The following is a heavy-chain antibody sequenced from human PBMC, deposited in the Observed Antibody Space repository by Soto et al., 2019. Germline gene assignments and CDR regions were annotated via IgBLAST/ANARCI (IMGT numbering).Heavy chain of an antibody. CDR1: GYSFTSHY. D-gene: IGHD3-22*01. J-gene: IGHJ3*02. V-gene: IGHV1-46*01. CDR2: IYPGGVNI. CDR3: ARCPFPDTMISPSAPFDI. Sequence: GASVKVSCKAIGYSFTSHYMHRVRKAPGQGLEWMGTIYPGGVNIGYAQKFKGRVTMTKDTSTSTVYMELNSLTSEDTAVYYCARCPFPDTMISPSAPFDIWGQGTMVTVSS.